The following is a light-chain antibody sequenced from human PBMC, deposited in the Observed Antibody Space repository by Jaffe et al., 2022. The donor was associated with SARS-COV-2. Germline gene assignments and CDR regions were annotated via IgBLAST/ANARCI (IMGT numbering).Light chain of an antibody. Sequence: ETVMTQSPATLSVSPGERATLSCRASQSVRSNLAWYQQKPGQAPRLLIYGASTRATGIPARFSGSGSGTEFTLTISSLQSEDFAVYYCQHYDNWPLTFGQGTKVEIK. CDR1: QSVRSN. CDR3: QHYDNWPLT. V-gene: IGKV3-15*01. CDR2: GAS. J-gene: IGKJ1*01.